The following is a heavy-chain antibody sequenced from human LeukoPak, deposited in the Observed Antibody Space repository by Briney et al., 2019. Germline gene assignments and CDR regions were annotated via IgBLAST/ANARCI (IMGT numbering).Heavy chain of an antibody. Sequence: PGGSLRLSCAASGFTFSSYAMSWVRQAPGKGLEWVSAISGSGGSTYYADSVKGRFTISRDNSKNTLYLQMNSLRAEDTAVYYCAKDDWFGRGYSGFDCWGQGTLVTVSS. CDR3: AKDDWFGRGYSGFDC. CDR1: GFTFSSYA. J-gene: IGHJ4*02. V-gene: IGHV3-23*01. D-gene: IGHD5-12*01. CDR2: ISGSGGST.